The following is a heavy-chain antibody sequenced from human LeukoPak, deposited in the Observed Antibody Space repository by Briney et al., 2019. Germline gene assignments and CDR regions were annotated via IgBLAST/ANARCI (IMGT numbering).Heavy chain of an antibody. CDR2: MYYSGNT. CDR1: GGSISSYY. D-gene: IGHD5-18*01. CDR3: ARHGPDGDYSYGYGGFGY. J-gene: IGHJ4*02. Sequence: SETLSLTCNVSGGSISSYYWSWIRQSPGKGLEWIGYMYYSGNTNYNPSLKSRVTTSVDSSKNQFSLKLSSVTAADTAVYYCARHGPDGDYSYGYGGFGYWGQGTLVTVSS. V-gene: IGHV4-59*08.